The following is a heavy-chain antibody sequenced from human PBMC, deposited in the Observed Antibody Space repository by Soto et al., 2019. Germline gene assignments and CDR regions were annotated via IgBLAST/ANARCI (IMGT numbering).Heavy chain of an antibody. Sequence: ASVKVSCKASGGTFSSYAISWVRQAPGQGLEWMGWINPNSGGTNYAQKFQGWVTMTRDTSISTAYMELSRLRSDDTAVYYCARDGWTIFDGALAYWGQGTLVTVSS. J-gene: IGHJ4*02. CDR2: INPNSGGT. D-gene: IGHD3-9*01. V-gene: IGHV1-2*04. CDR3: ARDGWTIFDGALAY. CDR1: GGTFSSYA.